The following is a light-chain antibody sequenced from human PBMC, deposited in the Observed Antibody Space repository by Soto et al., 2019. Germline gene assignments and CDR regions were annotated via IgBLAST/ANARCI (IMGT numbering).Light chain of an antibody. CDR2: WAS. CDR3: QQYYRIRT. CDR1: QSVLYSSNSKNY. J-gene: IGKJ1*01. Sequence: DIVLTQSPDSLAVSLGERATINCKSSQSVLYSSNSKNYLAWYQQKPGQPPKLLIYWASTRESGVPDRFSGSGSGTDFTLTISSLQAEDVAVYYCQQYYRIRTFGQGNKVEI. V-gene: IGKV4-1*01.